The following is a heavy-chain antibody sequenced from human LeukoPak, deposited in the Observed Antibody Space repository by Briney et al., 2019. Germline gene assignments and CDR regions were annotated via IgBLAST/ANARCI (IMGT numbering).Heavy chain of an antibody. J-gene: IGHJ4*02. D-gene: IGHD6-6*01. CDR3: ARDLMVDYSSSSPRGGFDY. Sequence: PSETLSLTCTVSGGSISSYYWSWIRQPPGKGLEWIGYIYYSGSTNYNPSLKSRVTISVDTSKNQFSLKLSSVTAADTAVYYCARDLMVDYSSSSPRGGFDYWGQGTLVTVSS. CDR1: GGSISSYY. V-gene: IGHV4-59*01. CDR2: IYYSGST.